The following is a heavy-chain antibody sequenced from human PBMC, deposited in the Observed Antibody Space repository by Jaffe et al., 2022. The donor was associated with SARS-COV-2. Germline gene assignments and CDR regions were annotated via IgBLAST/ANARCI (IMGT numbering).Heavy chain of an antibody. V-gene: IGHV3-53*01. Sequence: EVQLVESGGGLIQSGGSLRLSCEASGFTVSTHYMSWVRQAPGKGLEWVSVIYTDGSTYFADSVKGRFTISRDNSKNTVYLQMNSLRAEDTAVYFCAREGSGTFFTWGQGTLVTVSS. J-gene: IGHJ5*02. CDR2: IYTDGST. CDR1: GFTVSTHY. D-gene: IGHD1-26*01. CDR3: AREGSGTFFT.